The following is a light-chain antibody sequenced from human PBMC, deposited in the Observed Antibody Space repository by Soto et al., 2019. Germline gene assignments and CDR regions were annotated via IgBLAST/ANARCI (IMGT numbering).Light chain of an antibody. J-gene: IGLJ1*01. CDR1: SSDVGGYNF. V-gene: IGLV2-8*01. CDR2: QVS. CDR3: SSYAGSTNFV. Sequence: QSVLTQLRSASGSPGQPYTISCTGTSSDVGGYNFVSWYQHHPGKAPKLMIYQVSKRPSGVPDRFSGSKSGNTASLTVSGLQAEDEADYYCSSYAGSTNFVFGTGTKVTVL.